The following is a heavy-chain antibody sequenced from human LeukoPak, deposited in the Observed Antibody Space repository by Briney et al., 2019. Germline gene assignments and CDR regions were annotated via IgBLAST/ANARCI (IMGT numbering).Heavy chain of an antibody. CDR1: GGSISISGDSISSYY. J-gene: IGHJ1*01. CDR2: IYYTGST. V-gene: IGHV4-61*01. CDR3: ARAAVTTSRYFQH. Sequence: SETLSLTCTVSGGSISISGDSISSYYWSWIRQPPGKGLEWIGYIYYTGSTNYNPSLKSRVTISEDTSKNQLSLKLSSVTAADTAVYYCARAAVTTSRYFQHWGQGTLVTVSS. D-gene: IGHD4-17*01.